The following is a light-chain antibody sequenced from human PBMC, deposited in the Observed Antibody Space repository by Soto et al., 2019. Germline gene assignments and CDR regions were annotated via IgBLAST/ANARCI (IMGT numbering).Light chain of an antibody. CDR1: QSVGRY. Sequence: EIVLTQSPATLSLSPGEGATLSCRASQSVGRYLAWFQQKPGQAPSLLIYDASTRATGIPARFSGSGSGTDFTLTISSLEPEDFALYYCHQRSSWPRTFGRGTKVEIK. J-gene: IGKJ1*01. CDR3: HQRSSWPRT. CDR2: DAS. V-gene: IGKV3-11*01.